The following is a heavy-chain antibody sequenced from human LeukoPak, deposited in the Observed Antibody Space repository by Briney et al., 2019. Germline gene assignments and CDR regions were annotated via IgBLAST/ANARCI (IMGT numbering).Heavy chain of an antibody. CDR2: INHSGST. Sequence: SETLSLTCAVYGGSFSGYYWSWIRQPPGKGLEWIGEINHSGSTNYNPSLKSRVTISVDTSKNQFSLKLSSVTAEDTAVYYCAKEKLPDVWGQGTTVTVSS. J-gene: IGHJ6*02. CDR3: AKEKLPDV. V-gene: IGHV4-34*01. D-gene: IGHD6-6*01. CDR1: GGSFSGYY.